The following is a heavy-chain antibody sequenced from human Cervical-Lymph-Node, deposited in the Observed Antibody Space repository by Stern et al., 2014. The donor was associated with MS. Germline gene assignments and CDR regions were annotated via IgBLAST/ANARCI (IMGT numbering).Heavy chain of an antibody. Sequence: QVQLQESGPGLVKPSGTLSLTCAVSGSSITTDSWWSLVRQPPGKGLEWIGEVYDSTSANYNPSLKIRITMSVDESKNQFSLRLTSVTAADTAVCYCARDFEFQLLCDWGQGALVTVSS. CDR1: GSSITTDSW. J-gene: IGHJ4*02. V-gene: IGHV4-4*02. CDR3: ARDFEFQLLCD. D-gene: IGHD2-2*01. CDR2: VYDSTSA.